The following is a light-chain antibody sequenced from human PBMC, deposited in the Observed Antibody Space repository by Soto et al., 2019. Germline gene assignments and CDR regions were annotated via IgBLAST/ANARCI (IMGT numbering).Light chain of an antibody. CDR1: QDISTY. CDR2: DAS. CDR3: QQYENLPFT. V-gene: IGKV1-33*01. Sequence: DIQMTQSPSSLSASVGDRVTITCQATQDISTYLSWYQQKPGKAPKLLIYDASNLETGVPPRFSGSGSRTDFALIISSLQPEDIATYYCQQYENLPFTFGRGTKVEI. J-gene: IGKJ3*01.